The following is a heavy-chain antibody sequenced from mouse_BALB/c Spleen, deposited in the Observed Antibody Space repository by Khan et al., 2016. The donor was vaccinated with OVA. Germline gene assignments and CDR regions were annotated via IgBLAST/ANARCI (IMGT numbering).Heavy chain of an antibody. D-gene: IGHD4-1*01. CDR2: INPYNGGT. CDR1: GYIFTNYV. V-gene: IGHV1S136*01. J-gene: IGHJ2*01. Sequence: EVKLLESGPELVKPGASVKMSCKASGYIFTNYVLHWVKQKSGQGLEWIGNINPYNGGTKYNEKFKGKATLASVKSSITAYMELSSLTSEDSADYCGARGNWQSYYMDYWGQGTTLTLSS. CDR3: ARGNWQSYYMDY.